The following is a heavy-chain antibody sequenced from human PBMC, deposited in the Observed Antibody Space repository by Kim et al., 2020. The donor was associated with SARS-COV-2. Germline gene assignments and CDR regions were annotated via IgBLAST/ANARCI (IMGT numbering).Heavy chain of an antibody. V-gene: IGHV3-48*03. J-gene: IGHJ5*02. CDR3: ARDDNTYYYDSSGPT. CDR1: GFTFSSYE. Sequence: GGSLRLSCAASGFTFSSYEMNWVRQAPGKGLEWVSYISSSGSTIYYADSVKGRFTISRDNAKNSLYLQMNSLRAEDTAVYYCARDDNTYYYDSSGPTWGQGTLVTVSS. D-gene: IGHD3-22*01. CDR2: ISSSGSTI.